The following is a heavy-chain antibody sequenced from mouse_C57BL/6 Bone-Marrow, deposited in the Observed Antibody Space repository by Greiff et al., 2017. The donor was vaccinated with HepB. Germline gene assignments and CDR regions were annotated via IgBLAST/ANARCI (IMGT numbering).Heavy chain of an antibody. V-gene: IGHV1-81*01. CDR3: ARWFPGTTVSSPY. J-gene: IGHJ3*01. CDR1: GYTFTSYG. Sequence: QVQLKQSGAELARPGASVKLSCKASGYTFTSYGISWVKQRTGQGLEWIGEIYPRSGNTYYNEKFKGKATLTADKSSSTAYMELRSLTSEDSAVYFCARWFPGTTVSSPYWGQGTLVTVSA. CDR2: IYPRSGNT. D-gene: IGHD1-1*01.